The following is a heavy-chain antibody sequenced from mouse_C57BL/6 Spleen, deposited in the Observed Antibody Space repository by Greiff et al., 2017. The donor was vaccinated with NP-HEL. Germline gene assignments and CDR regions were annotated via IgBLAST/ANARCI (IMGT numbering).Heavy chain of an antibody. CDR2: INPNNGGT. CDR1: GYTFTDYY. CDR3: ARWGYYGKAMDY. V-gene: IGHV1-26*01. Sequence: EVQLQQSGPELVKPGASVKISCKASGYTFTDYYMNWVKQSHGKSLEWIGDINPNNGGTSYNQKFKGKATLTVDKSSSTAYMELRSLTSEDSAVYYCARWGYYGKAMDYWGQGTSVTVSS. D-gene: IGHD1-1*01. J-gene: IGHJ4*01.